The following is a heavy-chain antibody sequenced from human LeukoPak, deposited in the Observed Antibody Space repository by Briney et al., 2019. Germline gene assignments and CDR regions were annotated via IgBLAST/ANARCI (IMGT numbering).Heavy chain of an antibody. CDR2: IDSGSGNI. D-gene: IGHD7-27*01. CDR1: GFTFSSHS. CDR3: AREDDDWGPNTLDV. J-gene: IGHJ3*01. V-gene: IGHV3-48*02. Sequence: GSLRLSCAASGFTFSSHSMNWVRQAPGKGLEWLSYIDSGSGNIYYRDSVKGRFTISRDNAQDSLYLQMDSLRDEDTAVYYCAREDDDWGPNTLDVWGQGTVVTVSS.